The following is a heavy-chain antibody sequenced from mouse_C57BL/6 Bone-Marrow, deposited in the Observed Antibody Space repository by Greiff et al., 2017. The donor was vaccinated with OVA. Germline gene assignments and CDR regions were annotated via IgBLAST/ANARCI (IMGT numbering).Heavy chain of an antibody. D-gene: IGHD1-1*01. V-gene: IGHV5-4*01. J-gene: IGHJ3*01. CDR1: GFTFSSYA. Sequence: EVQGVESGGGLVKPGGSLKLSCAASGFTFSSYAMSWVRQTPEKRLEWVATISDGGSYTYYPDNVKGRFTISRDNAKNNLYLQMSHLKSEDTAMYYCARESFITTFAYWGQGTLVTVSA. CDR3: ARESFITTFAY. CDR2: ISDGGSYT.